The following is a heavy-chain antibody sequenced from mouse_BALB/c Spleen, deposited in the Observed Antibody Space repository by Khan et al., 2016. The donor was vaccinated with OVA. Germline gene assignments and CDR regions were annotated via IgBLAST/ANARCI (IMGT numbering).Heavy chain of an antibody. V-gene: IGHV1-4*01. CDR3: AKEGAYYRSDGWFAY. J-gene: IGHJ3*01. CDR2: IIPSTDYT. D-gene: IGHD2-14*01. CDR1: GYTFTTYT. Sequence: QVQLQQSGAELARPGASVKMSCKASGYTFTTYTIHWVKQRPGQGLEWIGYIIPSTDYTTYNQKFKDKATLHADKSSSTAYMPLSSLTSDDSAVYYCAKEGAYYRSDGWFAYWGQGTLVTVSA.